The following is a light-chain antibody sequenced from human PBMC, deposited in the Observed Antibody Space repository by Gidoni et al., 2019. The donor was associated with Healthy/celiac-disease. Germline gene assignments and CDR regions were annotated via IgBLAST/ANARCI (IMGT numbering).Light chain of an antibody. Sequence: EFVLPQSPATLSLSPGERATVSCRASQSVSSYLAWYQQKPGQAPRLLIYAASNRATGIPARFSGSGSGTDFTLTISSLEPEDVAVYYCQQRSNPLTFGGGTKVEIK. CDR3: QQRSNPLT. CDR1: QSVSSY. J-gene: IGKJ4*01. V-gene: IGKV3-11*01. CDR2: AAS.